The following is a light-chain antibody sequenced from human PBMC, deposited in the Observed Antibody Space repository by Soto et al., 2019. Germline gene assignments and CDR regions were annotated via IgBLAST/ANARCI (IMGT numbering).Light chain of an antibody. CDR3: FSYTANDNWV. Sequence: QSALTQPPSASGSPGQSVTISCTGTSSDVGGYNYVSWYQQHPGKAPKVMIYEVTKRPSGVPDRFSGSKSGNTASLTISGLQTDDEADYFCFSYTANDNWVFGGGTKVTVL. CDR2: EVT. V-gene: IGLV2-8*01. CDR1: SSDVGGYNY. J-gene: IGLJ3*02.